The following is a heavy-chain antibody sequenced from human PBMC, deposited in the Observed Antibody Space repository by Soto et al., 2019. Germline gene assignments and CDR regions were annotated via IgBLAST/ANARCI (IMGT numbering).Heavy chain of an antibody. D-gene: IGHD3-22*01. V-gene: IGHV1-18*01. Sequence: QVQLVQSGAEVKKPGASVKVSCKASGYTFTTYGMSWVRQAPGQGLDWMGWISTYNGNTKYAERLQGTVTMTTDTTTSIAYMELRSLRSDVTVVYYCARGPTDYDDKSGDYFLDSWGQGTLVTVSS. J-gene: IGHJ5*02. CDR2: ISTYNGNT. CDR3: ARGPTDYDDKSGDYFLDS. CDR1: GYTFTTYG.